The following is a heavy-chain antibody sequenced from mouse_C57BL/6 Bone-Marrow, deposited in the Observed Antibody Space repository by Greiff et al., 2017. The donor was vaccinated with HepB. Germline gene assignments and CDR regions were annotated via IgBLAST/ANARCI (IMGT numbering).Heavy chain of an antibody. CDR3: TTSIYYYGSSYFPDV. J-gene: IGHJ1*03. V-gene: IGHV14-4*01. D-gene: IGHD1-1*01. Sequence: EVQLQQSGAELVRPGASVKLSCTASGFNIKDDYMHWVKQRPEQGLEWIGWIDPENGDTEYASKFQGKATITADTSSNTAYLQLSSLTSEDTAVYYCTTSIYYYGSSYFPDVWGTGTTVTVSS. CDR1: GFNIKDDY. CDR2: IDPENGDT.